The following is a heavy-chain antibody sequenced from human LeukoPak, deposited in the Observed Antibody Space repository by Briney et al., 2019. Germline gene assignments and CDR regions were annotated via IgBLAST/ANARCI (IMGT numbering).Heavy chain of an antibody. CDR1: GFTFSSYG. CDR3: AIREVEMATIGFDY. CDR2: IRYDGSNK. D-gene: IGHD5-24*01. V-gene: IGHV3-30*02. Sequence: GGSVRLSCAASGFTFSSYGMHWVRQAPGKGLEWVAFIRYDGSNKYYADSVKGRFTISRDNSKNTLYLQMKSLRAEDTAVYYCAIREVEMATIGFDYWGQGTLVTVSS. J-gene: IGHJ4*02.